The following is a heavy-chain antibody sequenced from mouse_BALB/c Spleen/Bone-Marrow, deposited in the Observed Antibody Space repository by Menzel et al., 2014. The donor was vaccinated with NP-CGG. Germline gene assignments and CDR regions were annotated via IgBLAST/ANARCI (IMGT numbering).Heavy chain of an antibody. J-gene: IGHJ1*01. CDR1: GFNIKDTY. CDR2: IGPANGNT. CDR3: ARYDYGWYFYV. V-gene: IGHV14-3*02. Sequence: EVKLQESGAELVKPGASIKLSCTASGFNIKDTYMHWVKQRPEQGLEWIGRIGPANGNTKYDPKFQGKATITADTSSNTAYLQLSSLTSEDTAVYYCARYDYGWYFYVWGAGTTVTVSS. D-gene: IGHD1-1*01.